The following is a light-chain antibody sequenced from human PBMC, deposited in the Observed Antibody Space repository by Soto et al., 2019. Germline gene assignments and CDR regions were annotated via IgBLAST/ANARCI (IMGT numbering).Light chain of an antibody. CDR2: DVS. CDR1: SSDIGGYDY. J-gene: IGLJ1*01. V-gene: IGLV2-14*03. CDR3: SSYTGTSAPYV. Sequence: QSALTQPASVSGFPGQSITISCTGTSSDIGGYDYVSWYQQHPGKAPKLIIYDVSGRPSGVSNRFSGSKSANTASLTISGLQAEDEADYHCSSYTGTSAPYVFGTGTKVTVL.